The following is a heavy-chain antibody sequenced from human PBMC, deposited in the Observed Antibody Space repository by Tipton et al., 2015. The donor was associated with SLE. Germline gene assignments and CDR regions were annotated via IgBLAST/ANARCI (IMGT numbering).Heavy chain of an antibody. CDR3: ARVPLVRGLIMTSWGNFDS. J-gene: IGHJ4*02. V-gene: IGHV3-23*01. Sequence: GSLRLSCVASGFTFDTYAMSWVRQAPGKGLPWVSAISGAGGTTYYADSVKGQFTISRDNSRNTLYLQVHSLRVEDTAVYYCARVPLVRGLIMTSWGNFDSWGQGTLVTVSS. CDR2: ISGAGGTT. CDR1: GFTFDTYA. D-gene: IGHD3-10*01.